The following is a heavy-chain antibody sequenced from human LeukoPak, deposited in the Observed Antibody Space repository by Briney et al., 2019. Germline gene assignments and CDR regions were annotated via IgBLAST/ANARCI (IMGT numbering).Heavy chain of an antibody. Sequence: TGGSLRLSCAASGFTFSSYEMNWVRQAPGKGLEWVSYISSSGSTIYYADSVKGRFTISRDNAKNSLYLQMNSLRAEDTAVYYCAREAIYYDSSGYYYDLVYWGQGTLVTVSS. J-gene: IGHJ4*02. CDR1: GFTFSSYE. V-gene: IGHV3-48*03. CDR2: ISSSGSTI. CDR3: AREAIYYDSSGYYYDLVY. D-gene: IGHD3-22*01.